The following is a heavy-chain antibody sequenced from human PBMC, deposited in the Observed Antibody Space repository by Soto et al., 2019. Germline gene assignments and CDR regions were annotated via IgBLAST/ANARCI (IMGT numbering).Heavy chain of an antibody. J-gene: IGHJ4*02. V-gene: IGHV3-33*08. D-gene: IGHD1-1*01. Sequence: QVQLVESGGGVVQPGRSLRLSCAASGFTFSSYGMHWVRQAPGKGLGWVAVLWYDGSDKYYADSVKGRFTTSRDNSTNTLYLQMNSLRAEDTAVYYCALSWYSYYFDLWGQGTLVTVSS. CDR3: ALSWYSYYFDL. CDR1: GFTFSSYG. CDR2: LWYDGSDK.